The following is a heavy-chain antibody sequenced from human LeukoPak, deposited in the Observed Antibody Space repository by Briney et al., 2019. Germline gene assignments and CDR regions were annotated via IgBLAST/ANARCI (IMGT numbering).Heavy chain of an antibody. V-gene: IGHV4-30-4*01. Sequence: SETLSLTCTVSGDSISSGDYYWSWIRQPPGKGLEWIGYIYYSGSTYYNPSLKSRPTISIDTSKNQFSLKLSSVTAADTAVYYCARHPRWGWFDPWGQGTLVTVSS. CDR1: GDSISSGDYY. D-gene: IGHD4-23*01. CDR2: IYYSGST. J-gene: IGHJ5*02. CDR3: ARHPRWGWFDP.